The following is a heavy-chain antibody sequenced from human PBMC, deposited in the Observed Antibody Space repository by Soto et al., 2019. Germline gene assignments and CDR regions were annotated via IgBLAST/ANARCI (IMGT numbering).Heavy chain of an antibody. Sequence: ASVKVSCKASGYTFTSYAMHWVRQAPGQRLEWMGWINAGNGNTKYSQKFQGRVTITRDTSASTAYMELSSLRSEDTAVYYCARSNCSGGSCYSFYCMDVWGQGTTVTVSS. D-gene: IGHD2-15*01. CDR1: GYTFTSYA. V-gene: IGHV1-3*01. CDR3: ARSNCSGGSCYSFYCMDV. J-gene: IGHJ6*02. CDR2: INAGNGNT.